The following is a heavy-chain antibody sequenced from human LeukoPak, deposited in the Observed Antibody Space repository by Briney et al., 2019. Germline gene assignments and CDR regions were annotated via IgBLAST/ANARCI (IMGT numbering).Heavy chain of an antibody. V-gene: IGHV1-2*02. CDR1: GYTFTRQY. J-gene: IGHJ4*02. CDR3: ARDLSTMVPTDY. Sequence: ASVKVSCKASGYTFTRQYMHWVRQAPGQGLEWMGWINSNSGGTKYAQKFQGRVTMTRDTSISTAYMELSRLRSDDTAVYYCARDLSTMVPTDYWGQGTLVTVSS. D-gene: IGHD3-10*01. CDR2: INSNSGGT.